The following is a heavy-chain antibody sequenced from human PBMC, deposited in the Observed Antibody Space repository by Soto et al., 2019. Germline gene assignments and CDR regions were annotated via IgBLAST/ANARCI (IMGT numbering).Heavy chain of an antibody. J-gene: IGHJ3*02. CDR3: ARDGRMIAAAGPEGDAFDI. D-gene: IGHD6-13*01. CDR2: IYYSGST. V-gene: IGHV4-31*03. CDR1: GGSISSGGYY. Sequence: SETLSLTCTVSGGSISSGGYYWSWIRQHPGKGLEWIGYIYYSGSTYYNPSLKSRVTISVDTSKNQFSLKLSSVTAADTAVYYCARDGRMIAAAGPEGDAFDIWGQGTMVTVSS.